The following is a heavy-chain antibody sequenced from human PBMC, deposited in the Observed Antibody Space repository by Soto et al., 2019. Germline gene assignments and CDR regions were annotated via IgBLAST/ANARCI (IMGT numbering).Heavy chain of an antibody. CDR2: IFSGDSTT. Sequence: SCAASGFTFSNHYMTWIRQAPGKGLEWVSYIFSGDSTTYYADSVRGRFTTSGDNAKNSGYLEMKSLRAEDTAVYYCARGHYGLDVWGQGTTVTVSS. V-gene: IGHV3-11*01. CDR1: GFTFSNHY. J-gene: IGHJ6*02. CDR3: ARGHYGLDV.